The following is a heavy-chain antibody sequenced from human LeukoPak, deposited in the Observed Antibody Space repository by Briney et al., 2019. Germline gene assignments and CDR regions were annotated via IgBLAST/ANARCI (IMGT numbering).Heavy chain of an antibody. CDR2: IYYSGST. CDR3: AREIRVVGATKLSDY. J-gene: IGHJ4*02. D-gene: IGHD1-26*01. Sequence: SETLSLTCTVSGGSISSSSYYWGWIRQPPGKGLEWIGSIYYSGSTYYNPSLKSRVTISVDTSKNQFSLKLSSVTAADTAVYYCAREIRVVGATKLSDYWGQGTLVTVSS. V-gene: IGHV4-39*07. CDR1: GGSISSSSYY.